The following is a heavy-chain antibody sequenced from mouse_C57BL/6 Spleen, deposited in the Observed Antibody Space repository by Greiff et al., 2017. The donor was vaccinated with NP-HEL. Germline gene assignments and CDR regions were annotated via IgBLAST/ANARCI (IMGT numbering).Heavy chain of an antibody. CDR3: AREPLRYYFDY. Sequence: EVMLVESEGGLVQPGSSMKLSCTASGFTFSDYYMAWVRQVPEKGLEWVANINYDGSSTYYLDSLKSRFIISRDNAKNILYLQMSSLKSEDTATYYCAREPLRYYFDYWGQGTTLTVSS. J-gene: IGHJ2*01. V-gene: IGHV5-16*01. CDR2: INYDGSST. CDR1: GFTFSDYY. D-gene: IGHD1-1*01.